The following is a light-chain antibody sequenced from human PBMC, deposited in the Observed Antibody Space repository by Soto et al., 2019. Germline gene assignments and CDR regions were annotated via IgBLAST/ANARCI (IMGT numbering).Light chain of an antibody. J-gene: IGLJ1*01. Sequence: QSVLAQPASVSGSPGQSITISCTGTSSDVGTYNLVSWYQQHPGKAPKLIIYEGTKRPSEVSHRFSASKSGNTASLTISGLQAEDEADYYCCSYAGSSTYVFGTGTQLTVL. CDR3: CSYAGSSTYV. CDR1: SSDVGTYNL. CDR2: EGT. V-gene: IGLV2-23*01.